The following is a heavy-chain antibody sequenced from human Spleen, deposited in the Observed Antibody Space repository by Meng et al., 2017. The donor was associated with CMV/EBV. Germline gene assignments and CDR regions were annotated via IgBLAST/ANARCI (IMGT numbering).Heavy chain of an antibody. CDR2: ISYDGSNK. CDR3: ARDSALYYYYGMDV. V-gene: IGHV3-30-3*01. J-gene: IGHJ6*02. Sequence: GESLKISCAASGFTFSSYAMHWVRQAPGKGLEWVAVISYDGSNKYYADSVKGRFTISRDNSKNTLYLQRNSLRAEDTAVYYWARDSALYYYYGMDVWGQGTTVTVSS. CDR1: GFTFSSYA.